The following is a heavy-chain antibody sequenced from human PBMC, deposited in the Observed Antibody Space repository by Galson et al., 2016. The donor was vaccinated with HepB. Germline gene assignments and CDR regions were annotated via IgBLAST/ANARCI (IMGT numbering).Heavy chain of an antibody. Sequence: SLRLSCAASGFTFNTYSINWVRQAPGKGLAWVSSISPSSRYIYYADSPKGRFTISRDDAKNSLFLQMNNLRAEDTAVYYCARLAGYGGGYYFDFWGQGTLVTVSS. CDR3: ARLAGYGGGYYFDF. D-gene: IGHD1-26*01. J-gene: IGHJ4*02. CDR1: GFTFNTYS. CDR2: ISPSSRYI. V-gene: IGHV3-21*01.